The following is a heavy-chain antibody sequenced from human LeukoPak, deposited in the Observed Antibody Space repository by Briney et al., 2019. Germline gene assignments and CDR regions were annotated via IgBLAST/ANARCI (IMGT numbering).Heavy chain of an antibody. CDR1: GFTFSSYA. V-gene: IGHV3-23*01. CDR3: AKFPSRGYSYGLRPTYYGMDV. D-gene: IGHD5-18*01. J-gene: IGHJ6*02. CDR2: ISGSGGST. Sequence: GGSLRLSCAASGFTFSSYAMSWVRQAPGKGLEWVSAISGSGGSTYYADSVKGRFTISRDNSKNTLYLQMNSLRAEDTAVYYCAKFPSRGYSYGLRPTYYGMDVWGQGTTVTVSS.